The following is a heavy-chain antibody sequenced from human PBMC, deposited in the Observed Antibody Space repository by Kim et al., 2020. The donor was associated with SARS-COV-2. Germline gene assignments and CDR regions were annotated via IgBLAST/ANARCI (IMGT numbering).Heavy chain of an antibody. CDR1: GFTFSSYA. J-gene: IGHJ4*02. CDR2: IWHDGSNK. CDR3: ARAGIQLSLDF. V-gene: IGHV3-33*01. Sequence: GGSLRLSCAASGFTFSSYAMHWVRQAPGRGLEWVAIIWHDGSNKYYADSVKCRFTISRDNSKDTLYLQMNSLRGEDTAVYYCARAGIQLSLDFWGQGTLVTVSS. D-gene: IGHD5-18*01.